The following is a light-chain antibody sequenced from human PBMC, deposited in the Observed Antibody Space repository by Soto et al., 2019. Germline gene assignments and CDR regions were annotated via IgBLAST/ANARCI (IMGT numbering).Light chain of an antibody. CDR1: SSDVGGYNY. CDR3: SSYTSSSTDV. J-gene: IGLJ1*01. CDR2: EVS. Sequence: QSALTQPPSASGSPGQAVTISCTGTSSDVGGYNYVSWYQQHPGKAPKLMIYEVSKRPSGVPDRFSGSKSGNTASLTISGLQAEDEADYYCSSYTSSSTDVFGTGTKVTV. V-gene: IGLV2-8*01.